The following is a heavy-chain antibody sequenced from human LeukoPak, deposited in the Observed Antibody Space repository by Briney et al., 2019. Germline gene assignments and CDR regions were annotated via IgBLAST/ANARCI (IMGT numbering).Heavy chain of an antibody. Sequence: LETLSLTCTVSGGSISSYYWSWIRQPAGKGLEWIGRIYTSGSTNYNPSLKSRVTMSVDTSKNQFSLKLSSVTAADTAVYYCAREGLELWGENWFDPWGQGTLVTVSS. J-gene: IGHJ5*02. CDR2: IYTSGST. CDR3: AREGLELWGENWFDP. CDR1: GGSISSYY. D-gene: IGHD1-7*01. V-gene: IGHV4-4*07.